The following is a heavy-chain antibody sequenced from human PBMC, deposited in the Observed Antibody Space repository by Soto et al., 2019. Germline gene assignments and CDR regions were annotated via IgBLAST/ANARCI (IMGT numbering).Heavy chain of an antibody. CDR2: IFSNDEK. V-gene: IGHV2-26*01. CDR1: GFSLSNARMG. J-gene: IGHJ4*02. Sequence: QVTLKESGPVLVKPTETLTLTCTVSGFSLSNARMGVSWIRQPPGKALEWLAHIFSNDEKSYSTSLKSRLTISLDPSKSQVVLTMTNMDPVDTATYYGARIGMGVRLPRWFDYWGQGTLVTVSS. D-gene: IGHD3-16*01. CDR3: ARIGMGVRLPRWFDY.